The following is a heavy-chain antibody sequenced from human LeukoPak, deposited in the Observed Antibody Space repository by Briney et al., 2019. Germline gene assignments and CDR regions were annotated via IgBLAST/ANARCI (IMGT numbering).Heavy chain of an antibody. V-gene: IGHV3-21*04. Sequence: GGSLRLSCAASGFTFSSYSMNWVRQAPGKGLEWVSSISSSSYIYYADSVKGRFTISRDNAKNSLYLQMNSLRAEDTAVYYCATSGSGSYYTTYYFDYWGQGTLVTVSS. CDR1: GFTFSSYS. CDR2: ISSSSYI. CDR3: ATSGSGSYYTTYYFDY. J-gene: IGHJ4*02. D-gene: IGHD3-10*01.